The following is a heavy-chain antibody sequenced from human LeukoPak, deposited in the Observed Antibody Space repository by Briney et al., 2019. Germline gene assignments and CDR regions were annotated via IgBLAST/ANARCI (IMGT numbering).Heavy chain of an antibody. CDR2: IWPADSAT. CDR1: GYTFSTYW. D-gene: IGHD2-15*01. CDR3: ARHLTYRSGGHYFDY. V-gene: IGHV5-51*01. Sequence: GESLKISCKASGYTFSTYWIGWVRQMPGRGLEWMGIIWPADSATRYSPSFQGQVTISVDKSIGTSYLRWSSLKASYTPIHDCARHLTYRSGGHYFDYWCQATVVNVSS. J-gene: IGHJ4*02.